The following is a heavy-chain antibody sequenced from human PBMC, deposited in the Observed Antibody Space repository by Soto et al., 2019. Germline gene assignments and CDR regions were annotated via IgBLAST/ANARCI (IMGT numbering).Heavy chain of an antibody. J-gene: IGHJ6*03. V-gene: IGHV1-2*04. CDR2: INPNSGGT. CDR1: GYTFTGYY. D-gene: IGHD3-9*01. Sequence: GASVKVSCKASGYTFTGYYMHWVRQAPGQGLEWMGWINPNSGGTNYAQKFQGWVTMTRDTSISTAYMELSRLRSDDTAVYYCARAPYYDILTGYSWSQYYYMDVWGKGTTVTVSS. CDR3: ARAPYYDILTGYSWSQYYYMDV.